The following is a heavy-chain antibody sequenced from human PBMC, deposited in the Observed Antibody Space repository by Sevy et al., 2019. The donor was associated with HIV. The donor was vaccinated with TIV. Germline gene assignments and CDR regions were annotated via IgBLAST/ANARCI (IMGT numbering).Heavy chain of an antibody. J-gene: IGHJ3*02. V-gene: IGHV3-21*01. CDR2: ISGISNYI. CDR3: ARRGLSTMYDAFDI. D-gene: IGHD5-12*01. CDR1: GFTFNNYL. Sequence: GGSLRLPCAASGFTFNNYLMNWVRQAPGKGLEWVSSISGISNYIYYADSVKGRFTITRDNAKNSLYLQMKSLRAEDTAVYYCARRGLSTMYDAFDIWGQGTMVTVSS.